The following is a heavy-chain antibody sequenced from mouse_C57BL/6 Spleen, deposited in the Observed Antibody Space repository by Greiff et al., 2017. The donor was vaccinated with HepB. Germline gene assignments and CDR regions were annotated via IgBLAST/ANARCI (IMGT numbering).Heavy chain of an antibody. V-gene: IGHV1-53*01. D-gene: IGHD1-1*01. CDR1: GYTFTSYW. CDR2: INPSNGGT. J-gene: IGHJ2*01. CDR3: ARSEFILWEFDY. Sequence: QVQLQQPGTELVKPGASVKLSCKASGYTFTSYWMHWVKQRPGQGLEWIGNINPSNGGTNYNEKFKSKATLTVDKSSSTAYMQRSSLTSEDSAVYYCARSEFILWEFDYWGQGTTLTVSS.